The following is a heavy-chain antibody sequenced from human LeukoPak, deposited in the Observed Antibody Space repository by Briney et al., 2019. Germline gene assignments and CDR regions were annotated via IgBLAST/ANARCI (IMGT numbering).Heavy chain of an antibody. CDR1: VGFLSSSSYY. CDR2: IYYSSST. Sequence: PSVPVTLTCTVSVGFLSSSSYYWRWIRQPPGKGREWIGSIYYSSSTYYNPSLKSRVTISVDTSKNKFSLKLSSVTAADTAVYYCARRSHLYYDSSVDYWGQGTLVTVSS. J-gene: IGHJ4*02. V-gene: IGHV4-39*01. D-gene: IGHD3-22*01. CDR3: ARRSHLYYDSSVDY.